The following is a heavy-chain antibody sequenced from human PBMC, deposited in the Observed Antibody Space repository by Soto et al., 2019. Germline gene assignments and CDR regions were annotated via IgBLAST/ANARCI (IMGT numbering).Heavy chain of an antibody. V-gene: IGHV2-5*02. D-gene: IGHD3-10*01. J-gene: IGHJ1*01. CDR1: GFSLNTGGVT. CDR3: AHSPAPRVYFQH. Sequence: SGPTLVNPTQTLTLTCVFSGFSLNTGGVTEGWIRQPPGKALEWVALIYWDDGKRYSPSLKSRLTITKETSRNQVVLTMTNVDPEDTATYFCAHSPAPRVYFQHWGEGTLVTVSS. CDR2: IYWDDGK.